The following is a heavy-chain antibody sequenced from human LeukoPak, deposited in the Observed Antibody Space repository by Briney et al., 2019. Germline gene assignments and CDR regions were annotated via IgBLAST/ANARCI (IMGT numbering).Heavy chain of an antibody. CDR1: GYTFTSYG. D-gene: IGHD2-2*02. Sequence: ASVTVSCKASGYTFTSYGISWVRQAPGQGLEWMGWISAYNGNTNYAQKLQGRVTMTTDTSTSTAYMELRSLRSDDTAVYYCARSNEGIVVVPAAIANYFDYWGQGTLVTVSS. CDR3: ARSNEGIVVVPAAIANYFDY. CDR2: ISAYNGNT. V-gene: IGHV1-18*01. J-gene: IGHJ4*02.